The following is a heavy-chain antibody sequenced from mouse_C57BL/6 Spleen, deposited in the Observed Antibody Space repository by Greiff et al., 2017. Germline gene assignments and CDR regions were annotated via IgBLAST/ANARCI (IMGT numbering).Heavy chain of an antibody. V-gene: IGHV1-7*01. Sequence: QVHVKQSGAELAKPGASVTLSCKASGYTFTSYWMHWVKQRPGQGLEWIGYINPSSGYTKYNQKFKDKATLTADKSSSTAYMQLSSLPYEDSAVDYCARRCTTANYFDYWGQGTTLTVSS. CDR2: INPSSGYT. J-gene: IGHJ2*01. CDR1: GYTFTSYW. CDR3: ARRCTTANYFDY. D-gene: IGHD1-2*01.